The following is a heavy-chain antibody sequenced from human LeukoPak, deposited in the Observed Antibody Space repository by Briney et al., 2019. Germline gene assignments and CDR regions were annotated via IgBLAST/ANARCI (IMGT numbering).Heavy chain of an antibody. V-gene: IGHV1-2*02. CDR3: ARAISAGSPITASDC. D-gene: IGHD2-15*01. CDR1: GYTFTAYY. J-gene: IGHJ4*02. CDR2: INPNSDFT. Sequence: ASVKVSCKTSGYTFTAYYMHWVRQPPGQGLEWMGWINPNSDFTNFAQNFQGRVTMTSDTSISTAYMELSRLRSDDTAVYYCARAISAGSPITASDCWGQGTLVTVSS.